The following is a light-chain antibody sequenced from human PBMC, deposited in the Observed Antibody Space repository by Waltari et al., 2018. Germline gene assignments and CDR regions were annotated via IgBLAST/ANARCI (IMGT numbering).Light chain of an antibody. CDR2: GAS. CDR1: QSISNW. V-gene: IGKV1-12*01. Sequence: DIQMTQSPSSVSAFVGDRVTITCRASQSISNWLAWYQQKPGKAPKLLIYGASDLHSGVPSRFSGSGAGTDFTLTISSLQAEDFAVYYCQQYGSSPPYTFGQGTKLEMK. J-gene: IGKJ2*01. CDR3: QQYGSSPPYT.